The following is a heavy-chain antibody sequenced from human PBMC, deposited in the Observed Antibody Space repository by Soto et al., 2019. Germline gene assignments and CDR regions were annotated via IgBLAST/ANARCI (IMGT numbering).Heavy chain of an antibody. CDR3: ARSYCSTSTCYSYWLDP. CDR2: ISAHNGNT. D-gene: IGHD2-2*02. J-gene: IGHJ5*02. V-gene: IGHV1-18*04. CDR1: GFRFTYYG. Sequence: QMQLVQSGAEVKKPGASVRVSCKASGFRFTYYGITWVRQAPGQGFEWMGWISAHNGNTNYAQKLEGRVTMTTDPSTSTAYMELRSLRSDDTAVYYCARSYCSTSTCYSYWLDPWGQGTLVTVSS.